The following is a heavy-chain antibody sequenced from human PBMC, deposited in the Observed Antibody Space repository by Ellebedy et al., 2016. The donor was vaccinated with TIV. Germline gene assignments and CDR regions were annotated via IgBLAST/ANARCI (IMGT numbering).Heavy chain of an antibody. CDR2: IFSNDEK. D-gene: IGHD2-21*02. CDR1: GFSLSNVIMS. J-gene: IGHJ4*02. Sequence: SGPTLVKPTETLTLTCTVSGFSLSNVIMSVSWIRQPPGKALEWLGHIFSNDEKSYSPSLKTRLTISKDTSKSQVVLSMTNMDPVDTATYYSARTLMYCAGDGSYYYDYWGQGTQVTVSS. V-gene: IGHV2-26*01. CDR3: ARTLMYCAGDGSYYYDY.